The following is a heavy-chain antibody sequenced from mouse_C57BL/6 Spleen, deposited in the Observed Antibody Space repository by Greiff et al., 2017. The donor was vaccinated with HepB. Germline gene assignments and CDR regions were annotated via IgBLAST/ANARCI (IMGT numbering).Heavy chain of an antibody. D-gene: IGHD2-3*01. V-gene: IGHV1-53*01. J-gene: IGHJ3*01. CDR1: GYTFTSYW. Sequence: VQLQQPGTELVKPGASVKLSCKASGYTFTSYWMHWVKQRPGQGLEWIGNINPSNGGINYNEKFKNKATLTVDKSSSTAYMRISSLTSEDSAVYDCARGRHDDGCPFAFWGKGTLVTVSA. CDR3: ARGRHDDGCPFAF. CDR2: INPSNGGI.